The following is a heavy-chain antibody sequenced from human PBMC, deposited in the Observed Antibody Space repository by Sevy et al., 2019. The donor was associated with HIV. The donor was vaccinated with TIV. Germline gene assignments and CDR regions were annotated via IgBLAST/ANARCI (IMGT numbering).Heavy chain of an antibody. Sequence: GGSLRLSCAASGFTFSSYWMHWVRQAPGKGLLWVSLINGDGGSANDADSVKGRFIISRDNAKNTLYLQMNSLRAEDTAMYYCARAYAHYGDSIGFYYGMDVWGQGITVTVSS. J-gene: IGHJ6*02. D-gene: IGHD4-17*01. CDR2: INGDGGSA. CDR1: GFTFSSYW. CDR3: ARAYAHYGDSIGFYYGMDV. V-gene: IGHV3-74*01.